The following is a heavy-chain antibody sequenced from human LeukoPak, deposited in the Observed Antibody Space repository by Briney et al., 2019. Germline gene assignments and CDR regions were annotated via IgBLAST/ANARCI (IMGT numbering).Heavy chain of an antibody. CDR1: GYTFTIYY. CDR3: ASIVAASYYGTDV. J-gene: IGHJ6*02. V-gene: IGHV1-46*01. CDR2: INPSGGST. D-gene: IGHD6-13*01. Sequence: GASVKVSCKASGYTFTIYYMHGVRQAPGQGLEWMGIINPSGGSTSYAQKFQGRVTMTRDTSTSTVYMELSSLRSEDTAVYYCASIVAASYYGTDVWGQGTTVTVSS.